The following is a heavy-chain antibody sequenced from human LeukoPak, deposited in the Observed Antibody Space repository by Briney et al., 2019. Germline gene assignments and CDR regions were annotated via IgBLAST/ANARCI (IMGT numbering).Heavy chain of an antibody. CDR2: ISSSSSYT. Sequence: GGSLRLSCAASGFTFGDYYMSWIRQAPGKGLEWVSYISSSSSYTNYADSVKGRFTISRDNAKNSLYLQMNSLRAEDTAVYYCARRYRTSSSWSYYFDYWGQGTLVTVSS. D-gene: IGHD6-13*01. J-gene: IGHJ4*02. CDR1: GFTFGDYY. V-gene: IGHV3-11*06. CDR3: ARRYRTSSSWSYYFDY.